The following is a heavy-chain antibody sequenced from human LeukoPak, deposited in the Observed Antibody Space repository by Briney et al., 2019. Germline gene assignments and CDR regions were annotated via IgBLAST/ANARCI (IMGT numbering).Heavy chain of an antibody. J-gene: IGHJ5*02. CDR3: ARDDYYGSGSCYKGFDP. CDR2: ISSSSSYI. V-gene: IGHV3-21*01. D-gene: IGHD3-10*01. Sequence: GGSLRLSCAASGFTFSSYSMNWVRQAPGKGLEWVSSISSSSSYIYYADSVKGRFTISRDNAKNSLYLQMNSLRAEDTAVYYCARDDYYGSGSCYKGFDPWGQGTLVTVSS. CDR1: GFTFSSYS.